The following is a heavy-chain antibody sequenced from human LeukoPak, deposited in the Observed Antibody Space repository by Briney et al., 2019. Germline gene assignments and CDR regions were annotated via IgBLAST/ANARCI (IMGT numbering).Heavy chain of an antibody. CDR1: GFTFSSYE. J-gene: IGHJ5*02. Sequence: GGSLRLSCAASGFTFSSYEMNWVRQAPGKGLEWVSYISSSGSAIHYADFVKGRFTISRDNAKNSLYLQMTSLGAEDTAVYYCARDEYRYSYVSWFDPWGQGTLVTVSS. CDR3: ARDEYRYSYVSWFDP. CDR2: ISSSGSAI. V-gene: IGHV3-48*03. D-gene: IGHD1-26*01.